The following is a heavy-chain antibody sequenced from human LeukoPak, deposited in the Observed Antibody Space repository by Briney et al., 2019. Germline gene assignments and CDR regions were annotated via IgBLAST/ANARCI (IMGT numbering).Heavy chain of an antibody. Sequence: GGSLRLSCAVSGFSFSDNYMSWIRQAPGKGLEWVSYISSSGHYTNYADSVEGRFTISRDNAKNSLFLQMNSLRAEDTAVYYCARGGGATYYFDYWGQGTLVTVSS. V-gene: IGHV3-11*06. D-gene: IGHD3-16*01. CDR2: ISSSGHYT. J-gene: IGHJ4*02. CDR1: GFSFSDNY. CDR3: ARGGGATYYFDY.